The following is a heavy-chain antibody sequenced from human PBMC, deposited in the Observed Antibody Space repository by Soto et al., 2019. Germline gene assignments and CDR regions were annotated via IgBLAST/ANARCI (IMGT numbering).Heavy chain of an antibody. CDR2: INTDNGST. V-gene: IGHV1-18*04. D-gene: IGHD1-1*01. Sequence: QVQLVQSGAEVKKPGASVKVSCKASGYTFTSYAISWVRQAPGQGLEWMGWINTDNGSTTYAQKFQDRVTITTNTSEKTAYMEWRSHRSDYTSAYYWARSPAVRENGIDAWGQGTLVSVSS. J-gene: IGHJ5*02. CDR3: ARSPAVRENGIDA. CDR1: GYTFTSYA.